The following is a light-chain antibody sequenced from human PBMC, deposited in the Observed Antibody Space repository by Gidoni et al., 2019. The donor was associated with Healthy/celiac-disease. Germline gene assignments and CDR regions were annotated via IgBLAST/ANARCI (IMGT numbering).Light chain of an antibody. J-gene: IGKJ2*01. CDR3: QQYNNWPPLT. CDR2: GAS. V-gene: IGKV3-15*01. Sequence: EIVMTQSPATLSVSPGERANLSCRASQSVSSNLAWYQQKHGQAPRHLIYGASTRATGIPARFSGSGSGTEFTLTISSLQSEDFAVYYCQQYNNWPPLTFGQGTKLEIK. CDR1: QSVSSN.